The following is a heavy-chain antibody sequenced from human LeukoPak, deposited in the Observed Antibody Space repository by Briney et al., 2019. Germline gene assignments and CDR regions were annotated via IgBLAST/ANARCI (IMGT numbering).Heavy chain of an antibody. D-gene: IGHD3-22*01. V-gene: IGHV4-59*01. Sequence: PSETLSLTCPVSGGSISDYYWSWIRQPPGKGLELIGYIYYTGSTNYNPSLKSRVTISVDTSKNQFSLKLSSVTAADTAVYYCARAHYYDSSGYIDYWGQGTLVTVSS. CDR3: ARAHYYDSSGYIDY. CDR1: GGSISDYY. J-gene: IGHJ4*02. CDR2: IYYTGST.